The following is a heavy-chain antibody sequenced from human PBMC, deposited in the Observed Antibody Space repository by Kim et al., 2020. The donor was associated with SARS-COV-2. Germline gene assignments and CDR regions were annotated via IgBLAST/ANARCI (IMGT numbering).Heavy chain of an antibody. CDR2: IDYSGCT. J-gene: IGHJ4*02. CDR3: VRGRRDGYNYFDY. D-gene: IGHD5-12*01. V-gene: IGHV4-31*03. Sequence: SETLSLTCTVSGASISSGGYYWSWIRQHQGKGLEWIAYIDYSGCTDDNPSVKSRLIISLDKSKNQISLKLSSVTAADTAVYYCVRGRRDGYNYFDYWGQGTLVTVSS. CDR1: GASISSGGYY.